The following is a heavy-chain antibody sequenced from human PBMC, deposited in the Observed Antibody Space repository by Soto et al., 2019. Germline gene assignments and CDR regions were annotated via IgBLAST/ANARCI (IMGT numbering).Heavy chain of an antibody. CDR2: TYYRSKWYN. Sequence: SQTLSLTCAISGDSVSSNSAAWNWIRQSPSRGLEWLGRTYYRSKWYNDYAVSVKSRITINPDTSKNQFSPQLNSVTPEDTAVYYCASGGSSIAAREGYYYYGMDVWGQGTTVTVSS. CDR3: ASGGSSIAAREGYYYYGMDV. V-gene: IGHV6-1*01. D-gene: IGHD6-6*01. CDR1: GDSVSSNSAA. J-gene: IGHJ6*02.